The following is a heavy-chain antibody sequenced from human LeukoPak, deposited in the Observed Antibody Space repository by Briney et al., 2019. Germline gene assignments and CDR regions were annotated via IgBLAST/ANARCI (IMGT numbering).Heavy chain of an antibody. V-gene: IGHV3-11*03. J-gene: IGHJ4*02. Sequence: EGSLRLSCAASGFTFSDYYMSWIRQAPGKGLEWVSYISSSSSYTNYADSVKGRFTISRDNAKNSLYLQMNSLRAEDTAVYYCATPPIAAAGGKAFDYWGQGILVTVSS. CDR2: ISSSSSYT. CDR1: GFTFSDYY. CDR3: ATPPIAAAGGKAFDY. D-gene: IGHD6-13*01.